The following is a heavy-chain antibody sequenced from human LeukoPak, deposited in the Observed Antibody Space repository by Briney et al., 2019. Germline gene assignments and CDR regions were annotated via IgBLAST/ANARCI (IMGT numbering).Heavy chain of an antibody. J-gene: IGHJ4*02. CDR1: GGSFSGYY. V-gene: IGHV3-15*01. CDR3: TTAGDYYDSSGLPYYFDY. Sequence: ETLSLTCAVYGGSFSGYYWSWVRQAPGKGLEWVGRIKSKTDGGTTDYAAPVKGRFTISRDDSKNTLYLQMNSLKTEDTAVYYCTTAGDYYDSSGLPYYFDYWGQGTLVTVSS. D-gene: IGHD3-22*01. CDR2: IKSKTDGGTT.